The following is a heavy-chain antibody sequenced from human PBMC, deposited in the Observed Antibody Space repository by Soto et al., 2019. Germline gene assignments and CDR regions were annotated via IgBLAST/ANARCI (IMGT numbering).Heavy chain of an antibody. V-gene: IGHV1-69*01. Sequence: QVQLVQSGAEVKKPGSSVKVSCKASGGTFSSYAISWVRQAPGQGLEWMGGIIPIFGTANYAQKFQGRVTITADESTSTAYMEMSSLRSEDTAVYYCAREVNDYGGSNPAFDYWGQGTLVTVSS. CDR2: IIPIFGTA. J-gene: IGHJ4*02. CDR3: AREVNDYGGSNPAFDY. D-gene: IGHD4-17*01. CDR1: GGTFSSYA.